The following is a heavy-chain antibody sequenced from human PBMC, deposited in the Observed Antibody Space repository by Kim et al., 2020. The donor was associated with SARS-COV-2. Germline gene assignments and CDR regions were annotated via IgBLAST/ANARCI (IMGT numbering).Heavy chain of an antibody. CDR1: GFTFSSYA. CDR3: AKVLLGASSY. J-gene: IGHJ4*02. V-gene: IGHV3-23*01. D-gene: IGHD1-26*01. CDR2: IDNSGGST. Sequence: GGSLRLSCAASGFTFSSYAMSWVRQAPGKGLEWVSAIDNSGGSTYYADSVKGRFTISRDNSKNTLYLQMNSLRAEDTAIYYCAKVLLGASSYWGQGTLVTVSS.